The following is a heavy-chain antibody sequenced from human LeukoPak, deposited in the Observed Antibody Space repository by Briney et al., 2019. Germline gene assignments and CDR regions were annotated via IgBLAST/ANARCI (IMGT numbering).Heavy chain of an antibody. Sequence: ASVKVSCKASGYTFTSYGISWVRQAPGQGLEWMGWISAYNGNTNYAQKLQGRVTMTTDTSTSTAYMELRSLRSDDTAVYYCAKSLARTMVRGVTIDYWGQGTLVTVSS. CDR2: ISAYNGNT. J-gene: IGHJ4*02. CDR1: GYTFTSYG. D-gene: IGHD3-10*01. CDR3: AKSLARTMVRGVTIDY. V-gene: IGHV1-18*01.